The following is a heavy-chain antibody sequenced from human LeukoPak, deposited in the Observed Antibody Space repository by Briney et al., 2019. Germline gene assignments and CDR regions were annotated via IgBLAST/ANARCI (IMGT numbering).Heavy chain of an antibody. CDR1: GFTFSSYS. D-gene: IGHD2-2*01. V-gene: IGHV3-21*01. J-gene: IGHJ4*02. CDR2: ISSSTYI. CDR3: GHCTTTSCYAGGH. Sequence: PGGSLRLSCAASGFTFSSYSMNWVRQAPGKGLEWVSSISSSTYIYYADLVKGRFTISRDNAKNSLYLQMNSLSAEDTAVYYCGHCTTTSCYAGGHWGQGTLVTVSS.